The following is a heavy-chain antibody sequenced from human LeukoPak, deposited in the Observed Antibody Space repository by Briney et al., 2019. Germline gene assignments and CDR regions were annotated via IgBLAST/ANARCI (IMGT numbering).Heavy chain of an antibody. J-gene: IGHJ4*02. CDR2: INPNSGGT. CDR3: ARAVSGSYLSFGY. D-gene: IGHD1-26*01. CDR1: GYTFTGYY. V-gene: IGHV1-2*02. Sequence: GASVKVSCKASGYTFTGYYMHWVRQAPGQGLEWMGWINPNSGGTNYAQKFQGRVTMTRDTSISTAYMELSRLRSDDTAVYYCARAVSGSYLSFGYWGQGTLVTVSS.